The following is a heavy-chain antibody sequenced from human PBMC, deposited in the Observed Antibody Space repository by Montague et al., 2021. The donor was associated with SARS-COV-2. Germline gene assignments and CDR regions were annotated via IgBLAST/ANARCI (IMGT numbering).Heavy chain of an antibody. CDR3: VRDFYDTGDYFQGTFDV. D-gene: IGHD3-9*01. CDR1: GVSVNNYY. CDR2: IYYTGST. V-gene: IGHV4-59*02. J-gene: IGHJ3*01. Sequence: SETLSLTCTVSGVSVNNYYWAWIRQTPEKGLEWIGYIYYTGSTNYNPSLRNRITISIDSSANQFPLKLRSVTPADTAVYYCVRDFYDTGDYFQGTFDVWGQGTVVSVSS.